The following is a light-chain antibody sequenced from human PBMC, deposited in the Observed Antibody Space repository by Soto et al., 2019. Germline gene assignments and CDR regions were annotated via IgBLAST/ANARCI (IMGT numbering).Light chain of an antibody. CDR3: SSYAGSDNFV. V-gene: IGLV2-8*01. Sequence: QSVLTQPPSASGSPGQSVTISCTGTSSDVGGYNYVSWDQQHPGKVPKRIIYEVSKRPSGVPDRFSGSKSGNTASLTVSGLQAEDEADYYCSSYAGSDNFVFGTGTKLTVL. CDR1: SSDVGGYNY. J-gene: IGLJ1*01. CDR2: EVS.